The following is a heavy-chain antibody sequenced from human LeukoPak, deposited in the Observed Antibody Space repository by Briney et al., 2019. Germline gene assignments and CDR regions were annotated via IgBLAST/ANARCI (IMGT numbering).Heavy chain of an antibody. Sequence: ASVKVSCKASGYTFTGYYMHWVRQAPAQGLEWMGWINPNSGGTNYAQKFQGRVTMTRDTSISTAYMELSRLRSDDTAVYYCAREGAAGHYYYYYYMDVWGKGTTVTVSS. V-gene: IGHV1-2*02. J-gene: IGHJ6*03. CDR3: AREGAAGHYYYYYYMDV. D-gene: IGHD6-13*01. CDR1: GYTFTGYY. CDR2: INPNSGGT.